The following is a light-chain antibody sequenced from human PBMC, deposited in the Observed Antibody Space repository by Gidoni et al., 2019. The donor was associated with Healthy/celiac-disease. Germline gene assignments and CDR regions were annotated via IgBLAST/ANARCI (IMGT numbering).Light chain of an antibody. CDR2: YDS. CDR3: QVWDSSSDHPVV. CDR1: NIGSKS. Sequence: SYVLTQPPSVSVAPGKTARITWGGNNIGSKSVHWYQQKPGQAPVLVSYYDSDRPSGIPERFSGSNSGNTATLTISRVEAGDEADYYCQVWDSSSDHPVVFGGGTKLTVL. V-gene: IGLV3-21*04. J-gene: IGLJ2*01.